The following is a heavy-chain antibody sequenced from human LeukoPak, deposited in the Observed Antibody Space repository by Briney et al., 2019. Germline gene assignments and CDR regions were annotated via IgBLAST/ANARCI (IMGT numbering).Heavy chain of an antibody. CDR3: ARDFYDILTGYYHDAFDI. V-gene: IGHV3-7*01. CDR2: IKQDGSEK. CDR1: GFTFSSYW. Sequence: QPGGSLRLSRAASGFTFSSYWMSWVRQAPGKGLEWVANIKQDGSEKYYVDSVKGRFTISRDNAKNSLYLQMNSLRAEDTAVYYCARDFYDILTGYYHDAFDIWGQGTMVTVSS. D-gene: IGHD3-9*01. J-gene: IGHJ3*02.